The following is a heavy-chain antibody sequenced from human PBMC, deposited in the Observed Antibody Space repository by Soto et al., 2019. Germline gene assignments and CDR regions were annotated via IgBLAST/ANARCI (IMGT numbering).Heavy chain of an antibody. Sequence: PSETRSLTCTFSGGSISSSSYYWGWIRQPPGKGLEWIGSIYYSGSTYYNPSLKSRVTISVDTSKNQFSLKLSSVTAADTAVYYCARRSSWSANWFDPWGQGTLVTVSS. V-gene: IGHV4-39*01. CDR1: GGSISSSSYY. CDR2: IYYSGST. CDR3: ARRSSWSANWFDP. J-gene: IGHJ5*02. D-gene: IGHD6-13*01.